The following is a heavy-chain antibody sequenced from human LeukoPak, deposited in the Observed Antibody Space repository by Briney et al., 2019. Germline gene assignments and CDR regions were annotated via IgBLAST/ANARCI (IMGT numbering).Heavy chain of an antibody. CDR2: IHASGPT. V-gene: IGHV4-4*09. CDR3: ARHDAGIAARPFDN. Sequence: SETLSLTCTVSGGSISTYYWSWIRRPPGKGLEWIAYIHASGPTNYNPSLQSRITISVDTSKNQFYLKLSSVTAADTAVYYCARHDAGIAARPFDNWGQETLVTVSS. J-gene: IGHJ4*02. CDR1: GGSISTYY. D-gene: IGHD6-6*01.